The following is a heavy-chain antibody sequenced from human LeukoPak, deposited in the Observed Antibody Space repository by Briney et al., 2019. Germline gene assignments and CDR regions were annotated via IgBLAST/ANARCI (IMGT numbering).Heavy chain of an antibody. CDR1: GYSISSGYY. J-gene: IGHJ4*02. CDR3: ARSPDILTGENFDY. Sequence: PSETLSLTCTVSGYSISSGYYWGWIRQPPGKGLEWIGSIYHSGSTYYNPSLKSRVTISPDTSKNQFSLKLTSVTAADTAVYYCARSPDILTGENFDYWGQGTLVTVSS. CDR2: IYHSGST. D-gene: IGHD3-9*01. V-gene: IGHV4-38-2*02.